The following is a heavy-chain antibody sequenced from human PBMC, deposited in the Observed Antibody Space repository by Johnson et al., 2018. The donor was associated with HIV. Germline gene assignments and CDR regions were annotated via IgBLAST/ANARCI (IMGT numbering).Heavy chain of an antibody. CDR1: RFTFSSYG. V-gene: IGHV3-NL1*01. Sequence: QVQLVESGGGLVQPGGSLRLSCAASRFTFSSYGMHWVRQAPGKGLEWVSGINWNGGRTDYADSVKGRFTISRDNAKNSLYLQMNSLRADDTAVYYCAREGPSERAGFDIWGQGTMVTVSS. J-gene: IGHJ3*02. CDR2: INWNGGRT. CDR3: AREGPSERAGFDI.